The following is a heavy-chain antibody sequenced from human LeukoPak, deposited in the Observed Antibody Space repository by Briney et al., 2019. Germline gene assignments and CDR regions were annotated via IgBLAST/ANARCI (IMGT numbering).Heavy chain of an antibody. CDR3: GSQKEWSLTEYHFDY. Sequence: SETLSLTCTVSGYSISSGYYCGWIRQPPGKGLEWIGSVYHSGSTYYNPSLKSRVTISMDKSKNQFSPKLTAVTAADTAVYYCGSQKEWSLTEYHFDYWGQGTLVTVSS. CDR2: VYHSGST. CDR1: GYSISSGYY. J-gene: IGHJ4*02. V-gene: IGHV4-38-2*02. D-gene: IGHD3-3*01.